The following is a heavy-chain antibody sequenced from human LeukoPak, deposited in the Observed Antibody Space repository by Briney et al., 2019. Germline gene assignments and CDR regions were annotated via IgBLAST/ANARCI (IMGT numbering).Heavy chain of an antibody. CDR2: ISPDGSAK. J-gene: IGHJ4*02. D-gene: IGHD6-19*01. CDR3: ARYFTAVTETLRLDC. V-gene: IGHV3-7*03. Sequence: PGGSLRLSCAASGFTFSSYAMSWVRQAPGKGLEWVATISPDGSAKYYVDSVKGRFTISRDNAKNSLSLQMNSLRAEDTAVYYCARYFTAVTETLRLDCWGQGTLVTVSS. CDR1: GFTFSSYA.